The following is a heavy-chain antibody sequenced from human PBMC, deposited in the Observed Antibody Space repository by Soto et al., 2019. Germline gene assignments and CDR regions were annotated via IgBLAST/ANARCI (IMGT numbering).Heavy chain of an antibody. CDR3: ARDYIGLVGPRPFCCMDF. V-gene: IGHV3-30-3*01. CDR1: GFTLISYA. Sequence: GGSLRLSCAASGFTLISYAMHWVLQAPCKGLEWVAVISYDGSNKYYADSVKGRFTISRDNSKNTLYLQMNSLRAEDTAVYYCARDYIGLVGPRPFCCMDFRGKGIT. CDR2: ISYDGSNK. D-gene: IGHD2-15*01. J-gene: IGHJ6*04.